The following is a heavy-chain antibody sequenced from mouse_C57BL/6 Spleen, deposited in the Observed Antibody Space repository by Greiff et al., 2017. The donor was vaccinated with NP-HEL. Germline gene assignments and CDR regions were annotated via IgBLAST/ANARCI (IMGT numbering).Heavy chain of an antibody. V-gene: IGHV1-76*01. J-gene: IGHJ3*01. CDR1: GYTFTDYY. CDR2: IYPGSGNT. Sequence: QVHVKQSGAELVRPGASVKLSCKASGYTFTDYYINWVKQRPGQGLEWIARIYPGSGNTYYNEKFKGKATLTAEKSSSTAYMQLSSLTSEDSAVYFCARDGSSYPAWFAYWGQGTLVTVSA. D-gene: IGHD1-1*01. CDR3: ARDGSSYPAWFAY.